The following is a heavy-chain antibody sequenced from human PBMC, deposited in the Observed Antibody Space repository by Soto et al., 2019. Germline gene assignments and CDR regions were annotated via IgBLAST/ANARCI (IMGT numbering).Heavy chain of an antibody. D-gene: IGHD6-6*01. CDR1: GGSFSGYY. CDR3: ARGNRGSGSSVWFDP. CDR2: INHSGST. J-gene: IGHJ5*02. Sequence: QGQLQQWGAGLLKPSETLSLTCAVYGGSFSGYYWSWIRQPPGKGLEWFGEINHSGSTNYNPSLKSRVTITVDTSKNQVPLTRSTVTAADTAVYSCARGNRGSGSSVWFDPWGQGTLVTVSS. V-gene: IGHV4-34*01.